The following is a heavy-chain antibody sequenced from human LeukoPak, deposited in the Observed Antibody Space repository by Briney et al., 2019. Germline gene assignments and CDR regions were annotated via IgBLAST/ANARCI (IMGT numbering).Heavy chain of an antibody. Sequence: ASVKVSCKASGYTFTSYAMNWVRQAPGQGLEWMGWINTNTGNPTYAQGFTGRFVFSLDTSVSTAYLQISSLKAEDTAVYYCARDGRYYGSGSYWQSGLFGDWGQGTLVTVSS. CDR1: GYTFTSYA. J-gene: IGHJ4*02. D-gene: IGHD3-10*01. CDR2: INTNTGNP. CDR3: ARDGRYYGSGSYWQSGLFGD. V-gene: IGHV7-4-1*02.